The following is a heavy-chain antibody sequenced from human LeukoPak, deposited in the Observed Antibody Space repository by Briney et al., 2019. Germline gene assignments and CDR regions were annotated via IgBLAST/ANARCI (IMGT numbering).Heavy chain of an antibody. CDR1: GGSINSYY. D-gene: IGHD2-8*01. CDR3: ARGYCTNAVCSLGPTQA. J-gene: IGHJ4*02. V-gene: IGHV4-39*07. CDR2: IYYTGST. Sequence: SETLSLTCTVSGGSINSYYWGWIRQPPGKGLEWIGTIYYTGSTYYNPSLKSRVTISLDTSKNQFSLKLSSVTAADTAVYYCARGYCTNAVCSLGPTQAWGQGTLVTVSS.